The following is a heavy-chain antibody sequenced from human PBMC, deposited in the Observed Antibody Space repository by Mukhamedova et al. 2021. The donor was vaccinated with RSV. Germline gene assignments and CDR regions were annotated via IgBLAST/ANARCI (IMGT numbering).Heavy chain of an antibody. V-gene: IGHV3-23*01. D-gene: IGHD1-1*01. J-gene: IGHJ4*02. Sequence: TISRDNSKNTLYLQMNSLRDVDTAVYYCARGRVQLFFDYWGQGALVTVSS. CDR3: ARGRVQLFFDY.